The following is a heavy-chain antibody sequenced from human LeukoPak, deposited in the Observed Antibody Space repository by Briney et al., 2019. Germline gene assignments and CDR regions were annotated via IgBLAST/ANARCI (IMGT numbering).Heavy chain of an antibody. CDR2: ISGDGGST. CDR3: AKDMWRFGELDYDY. Sequence: QPGGSLRLSCAASGFTFDDYAMHWVRQAPGKGLEWVSLISGDGGSTYYADSVKGRFTISRDNSKNSPYLQMNSLRTEDTALYYCAKDMWRFGELDYDYWGQGTLVTVSS. CDR1: GFTFDDYA. J-gene: IGHJ4*02. V-gene: IGHV3-43*02. D-gene: IGHD3-10*01.